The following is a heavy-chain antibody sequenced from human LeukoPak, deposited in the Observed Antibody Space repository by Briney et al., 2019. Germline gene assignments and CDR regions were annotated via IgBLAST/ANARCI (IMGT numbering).Heavy chain of an antibody. J-gene: IGHJ5*02. CDR2: IYPGDSDT. V-gene: IGHV5-51*01. CDR1: GYSLTSYW. D-gene: IGHD6-13*01. Sequence: GESLKISCKGSGYSLTSYWIGWVRQMPGKGLEWMGIIYPGDSDTRYSPSFQGQVTISADKSISTAYLQWSSLKASDTAMYYCARGEIAAAVPTRFDPWGQGTLVTVSS. CDR3: ARGEIAAAVPTRFDP.